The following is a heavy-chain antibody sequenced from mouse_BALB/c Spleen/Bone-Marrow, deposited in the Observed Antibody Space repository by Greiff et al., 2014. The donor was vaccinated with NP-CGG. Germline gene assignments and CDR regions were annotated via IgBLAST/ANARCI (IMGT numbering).Heavy chain of an antibody. J-gene: IGHJ2*01. Sequence: VQLQQSGPELVKPGASVRISCKASGYTFTSYYIHWVKQRPGQGLEWIGWIYPGNVNTKYNEKFKGKATLTADKSSSTAYMQLSSLTSEDSAVYFCAREGGRYDFDYWGQGITLTVSS. D-gene: IGHD2-14*01. CDR3: AREGGRYDFDY. CDR2: IYPGNVNT. V-gene: IGHV1S56*01. CDR1: GYTFTSYY.